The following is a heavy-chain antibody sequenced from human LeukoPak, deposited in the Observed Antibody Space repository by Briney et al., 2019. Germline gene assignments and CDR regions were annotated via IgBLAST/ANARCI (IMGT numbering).Heavy chain of an antibody. D-gene: IGHD6-13*01. Sequence: GGSLRLSCAAYGFTLSTYWMGWVRQAPGKGLGWVSRINGEGGSRTYADSVKGRFAISRDNAKNTLYLQMSSLRDEDTAAYYCASASSHRTAAGGDYWGQGTLVTVST. V-gene: IGHV3-74*03. J-gene: IGHJ4*02. CDR2: INGEGGSR. CDR1: GFTLSTYW. CDR3: ASASSHRTAAGGDY.